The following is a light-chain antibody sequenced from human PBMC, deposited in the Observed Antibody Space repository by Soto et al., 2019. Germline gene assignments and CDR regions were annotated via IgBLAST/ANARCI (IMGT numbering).Light chain of an antibody. CDR2: DVT. CDR1: SSDIGGYNF. V-gene: IGLV2-8*01. CDR3: ASYAGVNNLL. J-gene: IGLJ2*01. Sequence: QSALTQPPSASGSPGQSVTISCTGTSSDIGGYNFVSWYQQHPGKAPKLMIYDVTKRPSGVPDCFSGSKSGNTASLTVSGLQAEDEADYYCASYAGVNNLLFGGGTKLTVL.